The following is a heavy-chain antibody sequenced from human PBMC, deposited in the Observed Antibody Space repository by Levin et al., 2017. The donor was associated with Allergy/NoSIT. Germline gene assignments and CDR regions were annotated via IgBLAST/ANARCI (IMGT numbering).Heavy chain of an antibody. CDR2: TSSDGSDK. Sequence: GGSLRLSCVASGFTFSSYAMHWVRQAPGTGLEWVAVTSSDGSDKYYADSVKGRFTISRDNSKNTLYLQTNSLRVEDTAVYYCARDVRVRGVNTAEYYYYYYGMDGWGQGTTVTVSS. V-gene: IGHV3-30-3*01. CDR3: ARDVRVRGVNTAEYYYYYYGMDG. J-gene: IGHJ6*02. D-gene: IGHD3-10*01. CDR1: GFTFSSYA.